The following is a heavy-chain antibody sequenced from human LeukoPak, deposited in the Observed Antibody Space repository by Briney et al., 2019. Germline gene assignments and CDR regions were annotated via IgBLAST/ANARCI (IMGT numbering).Heavy chain of an antibody. D-gene: IGHD2-2*01. CDR3: ARGGSTSDY. CDR1: GSTFSDYS. Sequence: GGSLRLSCAASGSTFSDYSISWLRQAPGKGLEWVSYISSSGSTIYYADSVKGRFTISRDDSKISLYLQISSLRAEDTAVYYCARGGSTSDYWGQGTLVTVSS. V-gene: IGHV3-11*01. CDR2: ISSSGSTI. J-gene: IGHJ4*02.